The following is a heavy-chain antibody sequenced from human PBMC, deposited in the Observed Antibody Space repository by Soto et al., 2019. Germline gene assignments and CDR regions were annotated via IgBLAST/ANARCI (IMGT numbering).Heavy chain of an antibody. CDR3: ARSPLGTAYLHYYHMDV. D-gene: IGHD1-1*01. CDR2: KYYSGRS. CDR1: GDSMSSDS. V-gene: IGHV4-59*01. Sequence: SETLSLTCTVSGDSMSSDSWTWIRQPPGKGLEWIGFKYYSGRSTYNPSLKNRATISLDTSENQSSLELTSVTAADTAVYYCARSPLGTAYLHYYHMDVWGEGTTVTVSS. J-gene: IGHJ6*03.